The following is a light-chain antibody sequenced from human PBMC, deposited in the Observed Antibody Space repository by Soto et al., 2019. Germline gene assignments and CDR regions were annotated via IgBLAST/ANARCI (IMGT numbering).Light chain of an antibody. V-gene: IGKV3-15*01. CDR1: QSVSSN. CDR3: QQYHNWPPWT. Sequence: EIVMTQSPATLSVSPGERATLSCRASQSVSSNLACYQQKPGQAPRLLIYGASTRATGIPARFSGSGSGTEFTLTISSLQSEDFAVYYCQQYHNWPPWTFGQGTKLEIK. J-gene: IGKJ2*02. CDR2: GAS.